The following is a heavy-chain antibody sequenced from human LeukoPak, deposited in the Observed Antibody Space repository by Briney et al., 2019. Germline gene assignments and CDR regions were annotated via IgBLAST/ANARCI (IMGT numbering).Heavy chain of an antibody. CDR2: IIPIFGKE. D-gene: IGHD4-17*01. J-gene: IGHJ4*02. CDR3: PRDVGGYGDYVQNYFDY. V-gene: IGHV1-69*05. Sequence: ASVKVSCKASGGTFISYAISWVGQAPGQGREWMGRIIPIFGKENYAQKFQGRVTNTKDEYTRTDYMEVSRLRSRDTAVYYCPRDVGGYGDYVQNYFDYWGRGTLVTVSS. CDR1: GGTFISYA.